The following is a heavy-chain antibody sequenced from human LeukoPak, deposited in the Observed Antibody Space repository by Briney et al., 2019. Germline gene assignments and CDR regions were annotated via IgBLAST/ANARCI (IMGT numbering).Heavy chain of an antibody. CDR3: ARIYSRGWSLDY. Sequence: ASETLSLTCTVSGGSISSYYWTWIRQSAGKGLEWIGRMYTSGSTKYSPSFESRVTMSGDASKNQFSLRLNSVTAADTAIYYCARIYSRGWSLDYWGPGTLVTVSS. CDR1: GGSISSYY. V-gene: IGHV4-4*07. CDR2: MYTSGST. J-gene: IGHJ4*02. D-gene: IGHD6-19*01.